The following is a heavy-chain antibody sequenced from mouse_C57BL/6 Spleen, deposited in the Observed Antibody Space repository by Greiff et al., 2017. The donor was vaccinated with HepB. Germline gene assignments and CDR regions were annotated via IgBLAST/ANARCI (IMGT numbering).Heavy chain of an antibody. J-gene: IGHJ2*01. Sequence: VQLQQSGPGLVKPSQSLSLTCSVTGYSITSGYYWNWIRQFPGNKLEWMGYISYDGSNNYNPSLKNRISITRDTSKNQFFLKLNSVTTEDTATYYCARADYSNYGDFDYWGQGTTLTVSS. CDR1: GYSITSGYY. D-gene: IGHD2-5*01. CDR3: ARADYSNYGDFDY. CDR2: ISYDGSN. V-gene: IGHV3-6*01.